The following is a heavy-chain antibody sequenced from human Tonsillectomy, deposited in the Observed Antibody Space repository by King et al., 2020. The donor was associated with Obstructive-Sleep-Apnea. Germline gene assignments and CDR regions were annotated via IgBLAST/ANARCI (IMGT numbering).Heavy chain of an antibody. D-gene: IGHD5-12*01. CDR2: IYYSGST. Sequence: LQLQESGPGLVKPSQTLSLTCSVSGDSISSGGHYWSWIRQHPGKGLEWIGSIYYSGSTYYNPSLKSRVTISIDTSESQFSLKLSSVTAADTAVYYFARTPPYSANDNSPVEEGYFFAMDVWGQGTTVTVSS. V-gene: IGHV4-31*03. J-gene: IGHJ6*02. CDR3: ARTPPYSANDNSPVEEGYFFAMDV. CDR1: GDSISSGGHY.